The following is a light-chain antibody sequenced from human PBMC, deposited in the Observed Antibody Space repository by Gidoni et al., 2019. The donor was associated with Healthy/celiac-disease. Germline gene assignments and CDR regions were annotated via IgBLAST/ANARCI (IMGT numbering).Light chain of an antibody. CDR2: GAS. CDR3: QQYNNWPIT. Sequence: EIVMTQSPATLSVSPGERATLSCRASQSVNSNLAWYQQKPGQAPRLLIYGASTRATGIPARFSGSGSGTEFTLTISSLQSEDFAVYYCQQYNNWPITFXQXTRLXIK. V-gene: IGKV3-15*01. CDR1: QSVNSN. J-gene: IGKJ5*01.